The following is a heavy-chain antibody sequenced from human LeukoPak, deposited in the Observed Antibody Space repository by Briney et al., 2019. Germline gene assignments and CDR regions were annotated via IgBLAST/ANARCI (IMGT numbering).Heavy chain of an antibody. CDR2: INPNSGGT. CDR3: ARVYQHYYDSSGYDKWFDP. V-gene: IGHV1-2*02. CDR1: GYTFTGYY. Sequence: ASVTVPCKTSGYTFTGYYMHWVRQAPGQGLEWMGWINPNSGGTNYAQKFQGRVTMTRDTSISTAYMELSRLRSDDTAVYYCARVYQHYYDSSGYDKWFDPWGQGTLVTVSS. D-gene: IGHD3-22*01. J-gene: IGHJ5*02.